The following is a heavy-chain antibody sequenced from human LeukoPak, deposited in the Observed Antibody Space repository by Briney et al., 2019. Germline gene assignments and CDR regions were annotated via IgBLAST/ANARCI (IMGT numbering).Heavy chain of an antibody. CDR1: GFTFSSYG. V-gene: IGHV3-30*18. CDR3: AKTMGHSSGWYPDY. Sequence: PGGSLRLSCAASGFTFSSYGMHWVRQAPGKGLEWVAVISYDGSNKYYADSVKGRFTISRDNPKNTLYLQMNSLRAEDTAVYYCAKTMGHSSGWYPDYWGQGTLVTVSS. D-gene: IGHD6-19*01. J-gene: IGHJ4*02. CDR2: ISYDGSNK.